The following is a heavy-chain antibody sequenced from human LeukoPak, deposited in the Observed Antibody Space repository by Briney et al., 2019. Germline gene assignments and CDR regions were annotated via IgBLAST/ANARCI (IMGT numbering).Heavy chain of an antibody. V-gene: IGHV3-53*01. Sequence: PGGSLRLSCAASGFTFSSYSMNWVRQAPGKGLDWVSVIYSDGRIHSADSVKGRFTISRDDSKNTLSLQMNSLRAEDTAVYYCARESGYSYGLAGFFDYWGQGTLVTVSS. D-gene: IGHD5-18*01. CDR3: ARESGYSYGLAGFFDY. CDR1: GFTFSSYS. J-gene: IGHJ4*02. CDR2: IYSDGRI.